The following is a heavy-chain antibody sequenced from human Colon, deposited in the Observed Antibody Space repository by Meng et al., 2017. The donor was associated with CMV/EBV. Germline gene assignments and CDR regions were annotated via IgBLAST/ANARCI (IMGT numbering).Heavy chain of an antibody. Sequence: GGSLRLSCATSGFTFSSYWMHWVRQAPGKGLVWVSGISGGATSTYYADSVKGRFTISRDTPKNTPFLQLNSLRAEDTAVYYCARGVIAVGQRHYFDVWGQGTLVTVSS. D-gene: IGHD6-19*01. J-gene: IGHJ4*02. V-gene: IGHV3-23*01. CDR3: ARGVIAVGQRHYFDV. CDR1: GFTFSSYW. CDR2: ISGGATST.